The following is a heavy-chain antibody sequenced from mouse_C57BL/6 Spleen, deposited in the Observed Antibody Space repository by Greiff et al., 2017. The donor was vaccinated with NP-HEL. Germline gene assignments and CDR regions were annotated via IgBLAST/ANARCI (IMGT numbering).Heavy chain of an antibody. CDR1: GYTFTDYN. CDR2: INPNNGGT. Sequence: EVKLMESGPELVKPGASVKMSCKASGYTFTDYNMHWVKQSHGKSLEWIGYINPNNGGTSYNQKFKGKATLTVNKSSSTAYMELRSLTSEDSAVYYCARGGTTVVFRFDYWGQGTTLTVSS. V-gene: IGHV1-22*01. D-gene: IGHD1-1*01. J-gene: IGHJ2*01. CDR3: ARGGTTVVFRFDY.